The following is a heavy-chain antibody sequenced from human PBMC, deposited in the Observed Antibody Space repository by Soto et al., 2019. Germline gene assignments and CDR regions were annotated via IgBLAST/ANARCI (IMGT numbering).Heavy chain of an antibody. V-gene: IGHV4-30-4*01. CDR1: GGSISSGDYY. CDR2: IYYSGRT. J-gene: IGHJ4*02. CDR3: ASFSIGGGGDFDY. D-gene: IGHD2-21*01. Sequence: QVQLQESGPGLVKPSQTLSLTCTVSGGSISSGDYYWSWIRHPPGKGLERIGYIYYSGRTYYNPSLKSRVTMSVDTSKNQFSLKLCSVTASDTAVYYCASFSIGGGGDFDYWGQGTLVTVSS.